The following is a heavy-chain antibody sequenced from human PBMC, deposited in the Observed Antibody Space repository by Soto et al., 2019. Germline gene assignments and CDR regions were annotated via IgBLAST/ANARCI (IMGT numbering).Heavy chain of an antibody. J-gene: IGHJ4*02. Sequence: PSETLSLTFTVSGGSISSDDWSWIRQPPGKGLEWIGYIYHSGSSNYNPSLKSRVTILLDTSKNQLSLKLSSVTAADTAVYYCARGFPTVVTVDYWGQGTLVTVSS. CDR3: ARGFPTVVTVDY. CDR2: IYHSGSS. D-gene: IGHD4-17*01. V-gene: IGHV4-59*08. CDR1: GGSISSDD.